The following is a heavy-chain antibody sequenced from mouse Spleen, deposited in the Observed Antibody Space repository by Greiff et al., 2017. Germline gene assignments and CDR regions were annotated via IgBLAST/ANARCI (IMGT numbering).Heavy chain of an antibody. D-gene: IGHD4-1*01. CDR2: ISGGGSYT. Sequence: DVQLVESGGGLVKPGGSLKLSCAASGFTFSSYGMSWVRQTPEKRLEWVATISGGGSYTYYPDSVKGRFTISRDNAKNNLYLQMSSLRSEDTALYYCASLGKERYFDVWGAGTTVTVSS. V-gene: IGHV5-9-2*01. CDR1: GFTFSSYG. CDR3: ASLGKERYFDV. J-gene: IGHJ1*01.